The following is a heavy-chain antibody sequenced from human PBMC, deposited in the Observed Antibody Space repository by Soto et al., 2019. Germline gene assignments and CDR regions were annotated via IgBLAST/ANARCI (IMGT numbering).Heavy chain of an antibody. Sequence: SETLSLTCTVSGGSISNYYWSWVRQPPGKGLEWIGYIYDSGSTNYNPSLKSRVTISVDTSKNQFSLRLTSVTAADTAVYYCPAAPCYWGQGTLVPVSS. CDR2: IYDSGST. V-gene: IGHV4-59*01. CDR1: GGSISNYY. CDR3: PAAPCY. J-gene: IGHJ4*02. D-gene: IGHD2-2*01.